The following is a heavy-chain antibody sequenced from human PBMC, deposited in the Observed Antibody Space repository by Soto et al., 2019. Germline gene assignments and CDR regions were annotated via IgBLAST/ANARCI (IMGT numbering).Heavy chain of an antibody. CDR1: GFTFSSYG. CDR2: ISYDGSNK. CDR3: AKGVLIYDSSGYYYYYGMDV. D-gene: IGHD3-22*01. Sequence: QMQLVESGGGVVQPGRSLRLSCAASGFTFSSYGMHWVRQAPGKGLEWVAVISYDGSNKYYADSVKGRFTISRDNSKNTLYLQMNSLRAEDTAVYYCAKGVLIYDSSGYYYYYGMDVWGQGTTVTVSS. V-gene: IGHV3-30*18. J-gene: IGHJ6*02.